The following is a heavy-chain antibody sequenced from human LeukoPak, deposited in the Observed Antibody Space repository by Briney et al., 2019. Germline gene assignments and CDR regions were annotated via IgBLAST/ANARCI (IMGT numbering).Heavy chain of an antibody. CDR1: GFTFDDYA. CDR2: ISGSGGST. Sequence: GRSLRLSCAASGFTFDDYAMHWVRQAPGKGLEWVSGISGSGGSTYYADSVKGRFTISRDSSKNTLYLQMNSLRAEDTAVYYCAKGGGFSYGYAPSWGQGALVTVSS. V-gene: IGHV3-23*01. J-gene: IGHJ5*02. CDR3: AKGGGFSYGYAPS. D-gene: IGHD5-18*01.